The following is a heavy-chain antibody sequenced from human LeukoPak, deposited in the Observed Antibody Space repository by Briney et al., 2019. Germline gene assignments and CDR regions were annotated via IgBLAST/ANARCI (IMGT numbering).Heavy chain of an antibody. D-gene: IGHD3-3*01. CDR1: GGSISSYY. J-gene: IGHJ5*02. Sequence: SETLSLTCTVSGGSISSYYWSWIRQPPGKGLEWIGYIYYSGSTNYNPSLKSRVTISVDTSKNQFSLKLSSVTAADTAVYYCARSQRLGVVLLNNRFDPWGQGTLVTVSS. CDR3: ARSQRLGVVLLNNRFDP. CDR2: IYYSGST. V-gene: IGHV4-59*01.